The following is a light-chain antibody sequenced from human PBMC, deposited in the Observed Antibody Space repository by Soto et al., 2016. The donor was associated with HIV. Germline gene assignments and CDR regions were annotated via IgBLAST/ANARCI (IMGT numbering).Light chain of an antibody. V-gene: IGLV3-19*01. J-gene: IGLJ2*01. Sequence: SSELTQDPAVSVALGQTVRITCQGDSLRSYYASWYQQKPGQAPVLVIYGKNNRPSGIPDRFSGSSSGNXASLTITGAQAEDEADYYCMSRDNNTNPVIFGGGTKLTVL. CDR1: SLRSYY. CDR3: MSRDNNTNPVI. CDR2: GKN.